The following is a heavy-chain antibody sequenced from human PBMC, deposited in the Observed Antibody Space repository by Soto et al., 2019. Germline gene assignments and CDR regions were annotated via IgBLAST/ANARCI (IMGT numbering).Heavy chain of an antibody. J-gene: IGHJ4*02. CDR2: ISVSGGST. V-gene: IGHV3-23*01. CDR1: GFTFSSYA. D-gene: IGHD6-19*01. CDR3: ASHQEKWLVWFDY. Sequence: PGGSLRLSCAASGFTFSSYAMSWVRQAAGQGLEWVSAISVSGGSTYYADSVKGRFTISRDNYKNKLYLQMNSLRAEETAVYYCASHQEKWLVWFDYWGQGSLITVSS.